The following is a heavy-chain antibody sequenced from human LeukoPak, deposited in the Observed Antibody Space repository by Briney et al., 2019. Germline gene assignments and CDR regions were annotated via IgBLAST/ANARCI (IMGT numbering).Heavy chain of an antibody. Sequence: GGSLRLSCAASGFTFSSYWMSWVRQAPGKGLVWVSRIDDAESGTSYADSVKGRFTISRDDAKNTVYLQMNSLREEDTGVYYCATVFVNWGQGILVTVSS. CDR3: ATVFVN. CDR1: GFTFSSYW. J-gene: IGHJ4*02. V-gene: IGHV3-74*01. CDR2: IDDAESGT.